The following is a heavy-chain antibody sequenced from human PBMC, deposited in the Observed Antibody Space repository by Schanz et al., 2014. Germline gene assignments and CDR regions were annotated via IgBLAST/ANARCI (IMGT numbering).Heavy chain of an antibody. J-gene: IGHJ6*03. CDR1: GGSISNYY. V-gene: IGHV4-59*01. CDR2: IYYSGST. D-gene: IGHD2-2*01. CDR3: ARQGIGYQHGRYYYYMDV. Sequence: QVQLQESGPGLVKPSETLSLTCTVSGGSISNYYWSWIRQPPGKGLEWIGYIYYSGSTNYNPSLKSRVTISVDTSKNQFSLNLISVTAADTAVYYCARQGIGYQHGRYYYYMDVWGRGTTVTVSS.